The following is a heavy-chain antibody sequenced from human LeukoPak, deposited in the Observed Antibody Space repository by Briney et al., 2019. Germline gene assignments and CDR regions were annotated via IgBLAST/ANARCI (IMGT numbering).Heavy chain of an antibody. CDR3: GRMTYYDSGTYQRYFDL. D-gene: IGHD3-10*01. CDR2: IYRGGTT. J-gene: IGHJ2*01. CDR1: GFTVSSNF. V-gene: IGHV3-66*01. Sequence: PGGSLRLSCEASGFTVSSNFMAWVRQAPGKGPAWVSVIYRGGTTHYADSVRGRFAISREDSKNTLYLQMDNLRAEDTAVYYCGRMTYYDSGTYQRYFDLWGRGTLVSVSS.